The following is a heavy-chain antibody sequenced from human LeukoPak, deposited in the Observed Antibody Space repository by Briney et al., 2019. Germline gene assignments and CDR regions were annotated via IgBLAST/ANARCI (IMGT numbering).Heavy chain of an antibody. D-gene: IGHD5/OR15-5a*01. CDR2: IYHSGSA. CDR1: GGSISSSHW. J-gene: IGHJ5*02. CDR3: ARFYDVFDP. Sequence: SETLSLTCAVSGGSISSSHWWTWVRQPPGKGLEWIGEIYHSGSANYNPSLKSRVTISLDKSKNQFSLKLSSVTAADTAVYYCARFYDVFDPWGQGTLVTVSS. V-gene: IGHV4-4*02.